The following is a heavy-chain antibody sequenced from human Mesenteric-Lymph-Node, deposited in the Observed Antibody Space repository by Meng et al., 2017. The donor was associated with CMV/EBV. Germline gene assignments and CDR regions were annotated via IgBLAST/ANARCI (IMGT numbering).Heavy chain of an antibody. CDR1: GGSISSYY. J-gene: IGHJ6*02. D-gene: IGHD2-8*01. V-gene: IGHV4-59*01. CDR2: IYFTGTT. CDR3: GRVLGYCTNGVCPDGMGV. Sequence: GSLRLSCTISGGSISSYYWGWIRQTPGKGLEWIGYIYFTGTTNYNPSLKSRVTISLDTPRNQFSLKLNSVTAADTAVYYCGRVLGYCTNGVCPDGMGVWGQGTTVTVSS.